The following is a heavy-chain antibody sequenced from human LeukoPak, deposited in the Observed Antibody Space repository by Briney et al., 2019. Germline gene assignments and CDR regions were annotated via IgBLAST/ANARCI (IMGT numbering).Heavy chain of an antibody. CDR1: GGSISNYY. CDR3: ARAGQFISARPISFDY. D-gene: IGHD6-6*01. CDR2: IYYSGST. Sequence: SETLSLTCTVSGGSISNYYWNWIRQPPGKGLGWIGYIYYSGSTNSNPSLKSRVTISVDTSKNQFSLKLSSVTAADTAVYYCARAGQFISARPISFDYWGQGTLVTVSS. V-gene: IGHV4-59*01. J-gene: IGHJ4*02.